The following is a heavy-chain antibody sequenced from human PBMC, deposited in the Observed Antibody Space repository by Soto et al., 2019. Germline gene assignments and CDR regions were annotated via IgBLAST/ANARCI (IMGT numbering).Heavy chain of an antibody. Sequence: VQLVQSGPEVKKPGASVKVSCKASGYTFTSFGITWVRQAPGQDLEWMGWLSAYNGDSNYAPRLQGRVTMITDTSTSTVYMELKNLKSDDTAVYYCARDQEYSTSGLYWFDLWGQGTLVTVSS. CDR1: GYTFTSFG. V-gene: IGHV1-18*04. CDR3: ARDQEYSTSGLYWFDL. CDR2: LSAYNGDS. J-gene: IGHJ5*02. D-gene: IGHD6-6*01.